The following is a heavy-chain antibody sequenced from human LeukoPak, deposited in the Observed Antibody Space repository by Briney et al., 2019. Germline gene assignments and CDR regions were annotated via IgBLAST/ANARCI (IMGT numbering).Heavy chain of an antibody. J-gene: IGHJ4*02. CDR2: INHSGST. CDR1: GGSFSGYY. D-gene: IGHD6-13*01. Sequence: SETLSLTCAVYGGSFSGYYWSWIRQPPGKGLEWIGEINHSGSTNYNPSLKSRVTISVDTSKSQFSLKLSSVTAADTAVYYCARASSHSSSWSKYYFDYWGQGTLVTVSS. V-gene: IGHV4-34*01. CDR3: ARASSHSSSWSKYYFDY.